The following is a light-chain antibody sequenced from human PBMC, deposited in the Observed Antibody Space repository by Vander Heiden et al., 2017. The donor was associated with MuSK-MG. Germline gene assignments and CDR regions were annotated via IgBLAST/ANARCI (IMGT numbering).Light chain of an antibody. CDR1: QSISSY. V-gene: IGKV1-39*01. CDR3: QQSDSTPYT. CDR2: AAS. Sequence: DIQMTQSPSSLSASVGDRVTITCRASQSISSYLNWYQQKPGKAPKLLIYAASSLHNTVPSRFSGSGSATDFTLTISMLQPEDFATYSCQQSDSTPYTFGQGTKLEIK. J-gene: IGKJ2*01.